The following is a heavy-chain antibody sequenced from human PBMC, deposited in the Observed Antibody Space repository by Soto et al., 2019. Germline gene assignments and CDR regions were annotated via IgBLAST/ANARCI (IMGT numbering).Heavy chain of an antibody. D-gene: IGHD2-15*01. CDR3: ARTPRAQMIVLEAATRFDY. J-gene: IGHJ4*02. V-gene: IGHV1-18*04. CDR2: ISPYNGDT. CDR1: GYTFTTYG. Sequence: QVQLVQSGAEVKRPGASLKVSCKASGYTFTTYGFNWVRQAPGQGLEWMGWISPYNGDTNYAQNFQGRVTLTTDTSTSTAYMEVRSLTSDDTAVYYCARTPRAQMIVLEAATRFDYWGQGTLVTVSS.